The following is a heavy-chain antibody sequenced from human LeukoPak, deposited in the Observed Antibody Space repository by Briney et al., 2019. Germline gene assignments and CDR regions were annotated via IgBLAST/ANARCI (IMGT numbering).Heavy chain of an antibody. CDR3: ARARWYSSSWYFDY. V-gene: IGHV3-7*03. Sequence: GGSLRLSCAASGLIFSNYWMSWVRQAPGKGLEWVANIKQDGSEEYYVDSVKGRFTISRDNAKNSLYLQMNSLRAEDTAVYYCARARWYSSSWYFDYWGQGILVTVSS. CDR1: GLIFSNYW. CDR2: IKQDGSEE. D-gene: IGHD6-13*01. J-gene: IGHJ4*02.